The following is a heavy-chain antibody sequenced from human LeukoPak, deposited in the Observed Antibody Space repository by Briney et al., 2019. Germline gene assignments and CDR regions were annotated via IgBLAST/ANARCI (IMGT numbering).Heavy chain of an antibody. CDR3: ASIDCGGDCYRFDP. CDR2: MNPNSGNT. Sequence: GASVKVSCKASGYTFTSYDINWVRQATGQGLEWMGWMNPNSGNTGYAQKFQGRVTITRNTSISTAYMELSSLRSEDTAVYYCASIDCGGDCYRFDPWGQGTLVTVSS. D-gene: IGHD2-21*01. V-gene: IGHV1-8*03. CDR1: GYTFTSYD. J-gene: IGHJ5*02.